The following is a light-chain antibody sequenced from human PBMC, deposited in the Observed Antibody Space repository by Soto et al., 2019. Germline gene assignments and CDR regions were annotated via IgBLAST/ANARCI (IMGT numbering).Light chain of an antibody. V-gene: IGLV2-14*01. J-gene: IGLJ1*01. Sequence: QSALTQPASVSGSPGQSITISCTGTSSDVGGYNYVSLYQQHPSKAPKLMIYDVSNLPSGVSNCFSGSKSGNTASLTISGLQAEDEADYYCSSYTSSSTLEVFGTGTKVTVL. CDR3: SSYTSSSTLEV. CDR2: DVS. CDR1: SSDVGGYNY.